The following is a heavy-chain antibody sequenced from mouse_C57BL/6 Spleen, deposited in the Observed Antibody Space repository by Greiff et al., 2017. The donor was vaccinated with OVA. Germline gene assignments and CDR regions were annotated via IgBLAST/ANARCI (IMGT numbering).Heavy chain of an antibody. V-gene: IGHV1-15*01. CDR2: IDPETGGT. CDR3: TREDGNYVDYFDY. J-gene: IGHJ2*01. D-gene: IGHD2-1*01. CDR1: GYTFTDYE. Sequence: VQLQQSGAELVRPGASVTLSCKASGYTFTDYEMHWVKQTPVHGLEWIGAIDPETGGTAYNQKFKGKAILTADKSSSTAYMELRSLTSEDSAVYYCTREDGNYVDYFDYWGQGTTLTVSS.